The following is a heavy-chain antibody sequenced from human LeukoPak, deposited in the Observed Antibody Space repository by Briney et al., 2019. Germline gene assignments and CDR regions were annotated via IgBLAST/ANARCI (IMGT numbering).Heavy chain of an antibody. CDR1: GGTFSSYA. D-gene: IGHD6-13*01. Sequence: SVKVSCKASGGTFSSYAISWVRQAPGQGLEWMGGIIPIFGTANCAQKFQGRVTITADESTSTAYMELSSLRSEDTAVYYCAGAAAADLRFGWFDPWGQGTLVTVSS. CDR3: AGAAAADLRFGWFDP. V-gene: IGHV1-69*01. J-gene: IGHJ5*02. CDR2: IIPIFGTA.